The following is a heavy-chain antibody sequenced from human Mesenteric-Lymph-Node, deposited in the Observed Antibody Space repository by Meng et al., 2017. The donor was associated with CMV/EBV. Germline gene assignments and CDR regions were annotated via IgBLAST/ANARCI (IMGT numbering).Heavy chain of an antibody. CDR2: IYSCGST. CDR3: AKVRSGWSTNDAFDM. J-gene: IGHJ3*02. D-gene: IGHD6-13*01. CDR1: GFTVSSNY. V-gene: IGHV3-66*03. Sequence: GESLKISCAASGFTVSSNYMSWVRQAPGKGLEWVSVIYSCGSTYYADSVEGRFTISRDDSKNTSYLQMNSLRGEDTAVYYCAKVRSGWSTNDAFDMWGQGTMVTVSS.